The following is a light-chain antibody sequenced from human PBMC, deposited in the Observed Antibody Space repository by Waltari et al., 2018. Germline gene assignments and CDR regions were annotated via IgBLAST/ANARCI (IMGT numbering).Light chain of an antibody. CDR2: EAT. J-gene: IGLJ1*01. CDR3: CSYAGDNTFL. CDR1: SRNIVRYYL. Sequence: QSALTQPSSVSGSPCQSITLSFTWTSRNIVRYYLISWYQQRPGKAPKLIIYEATKRSSGVSDRCSASTSGNTASLTISGLLPEDESDYYCCSYAGDNTFLFGSGTKVTV. V-gene: IGLV2-23*01.